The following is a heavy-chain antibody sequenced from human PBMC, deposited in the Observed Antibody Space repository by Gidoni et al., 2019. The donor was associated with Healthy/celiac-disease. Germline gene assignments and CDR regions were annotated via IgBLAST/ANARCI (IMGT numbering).Heavy chain of an antibody. Sequence: QVQLQQWGAGLVKPSETLSLTCAVSGGHFSGSYWTWIRQPPGKGLELFGEINHSGSTNYNPSLKSRVTISVDTSKNQFSLKLSSVTAADTAVYYCARGRGNVLRYFDWSRKYGMDVWGQGTTVTVSS. CDR1: GGHFSGSY. CDR2: INHSGST. J-gene: IGHJ6*02. D-gene: IGHD3-9*01. V-gene: IGHV4-34*01. CDR3: ARGRGNVLRYFDWSRKYGMDV.